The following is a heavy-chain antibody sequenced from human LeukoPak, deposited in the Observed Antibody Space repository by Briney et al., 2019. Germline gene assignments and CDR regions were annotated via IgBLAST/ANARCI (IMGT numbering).Heavy chain of an antibody. D-gene: IGHD3-22*01. Sequence: SETLSLTCTVSGYSISSGYYWSWIRQPPGKGLEWIGYIYYSGSTNYNPSLKSRVTISLDTSKNQFSLKLSSVTAADAAVYYCARDDYYDSSAIFDYWGQGTLVTVSS. CDR1: GYSISSGYY. V-gene: IGHV4-61*01. J-gene: IGHJ4*02. CDR2: IYYSGST. CDR3: ARDDYYDSSAIFDY.